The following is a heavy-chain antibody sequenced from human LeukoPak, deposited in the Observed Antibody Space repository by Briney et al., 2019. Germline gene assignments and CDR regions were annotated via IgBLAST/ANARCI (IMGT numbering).Heavy chain of an antibody. Sequence: GASVKVSCKVSGYTLTELSMRWVRQAPGKGLEWMGGFDPEDGETIYAQKFQGRVTMTEDTSTDTAYMELSSLRSKDTAVYYCATGSPYSGSYYGFDYWGQGTLVTVSS. CDR3: ATGSPYSGSYYGFDY. CDR1: GYTLTELS. J-gene: IGHJ4*02. D-gene: IGHD1-26*01. V-gene: IGHV1-24*01. CDR2: FDPEDGET.